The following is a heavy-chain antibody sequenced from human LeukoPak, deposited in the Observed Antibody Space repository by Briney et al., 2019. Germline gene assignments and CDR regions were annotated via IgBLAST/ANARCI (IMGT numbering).Heavy chain of an antibody. CDR2: ISGSGGAI. J-gene: IGHJ6*03. CDR1: GFTFSSYD. D-gene: IGHD3-9*01. CDR3: ARENYYLSTGYLYYLDL. Sequence: PGGSLRLSCAASGFTFSSYDMGWVRQAPGKGVEWVSDISGSGGAIYYADSVKGRFTISRDNAKQSLYLQMNNMRDEDTPVYYCARENYYLSTGYLYYLDLWGKGTTVTISS. V-gene: IGHV3-48*03.